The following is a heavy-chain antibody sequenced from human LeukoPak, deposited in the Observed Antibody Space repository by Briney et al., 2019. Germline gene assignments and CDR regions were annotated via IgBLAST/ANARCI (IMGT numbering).Heavy chain of an antibody. Sequence: GGSLRLSCAASGFTFDDYGMSWVRQAPGKGLEWVSGINWNGGSTGYADSVKGRFTVSRDNAKNTLYLQMHSLRVEDTAMYYCARGLRDRYGMDVWGQGTTVTVSS. CDR1: GFTFDDYG. CDR2: INWNGGST. J-gene: IGHJ6*02. V-gene: IGHV3-20*04. CDR3: ARGLRDRYGMDV.